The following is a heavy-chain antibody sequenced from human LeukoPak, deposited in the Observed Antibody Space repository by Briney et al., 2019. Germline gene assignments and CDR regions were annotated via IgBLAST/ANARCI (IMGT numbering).Heavy chain of an antibody. CDR2: IYYSGST. CDR1: GGSISSHY. CDR3: ARAGSWVNYFDY. Sequence: SETLSLTCTVSGGSISSHYWSWIRQPPGKGLEWIGYIYYSGSTNYNPSLKSRVTISVDTSKNQFSLKLSSVTAADTAVYYCARAGSWVNYFDYWGQGTLVTVSS. J-gene: IGHJ4*02. V-gene: IGHV4-59*11. D-gene: IGHD6-13*01.